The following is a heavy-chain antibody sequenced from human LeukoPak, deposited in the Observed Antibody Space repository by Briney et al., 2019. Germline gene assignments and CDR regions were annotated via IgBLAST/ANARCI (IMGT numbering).Heavy chain of an antibody. V-gene: IGHV3-53*01. D-gene: IGHD1-26*01. J-gene: IGHJ4*02. CDR2: IYTGGST. CDR3: ARFSSGSFDY. CDR1: GFTLSSTY. Sequence: RGSMRLSSAPAGFTLSSTYMSWVRQAPGGGRGWVSVIYTGGSTYYEDSAKGRFTISRDNSKNTLYLEMSSLRAEDTAVYYCARFSSGSFDYWGQGTLVTVSS.